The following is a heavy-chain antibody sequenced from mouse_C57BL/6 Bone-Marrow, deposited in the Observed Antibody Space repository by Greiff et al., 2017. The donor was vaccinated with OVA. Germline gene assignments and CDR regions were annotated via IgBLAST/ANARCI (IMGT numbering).Heavy chain of an antibody. CDR3: ASYYGSSYLYY. CDR1: GYTFTSYW. Sequence: QVQLQQPGAELVKPGASVKSSCKASGYTFTSYWMHWVKQRPGQGLEWIGMIHPNSGSTNYNEKFKSKATLTVDKSSSTAYMQLSSLTSEDSAVYYCASYYGSSYLYYWGQGTTLTVSS. V-gene: IGHV1-64*01. CDR2: IHPNSGST. J-gene: IGHJ2*01. D-gene: IGHD1-1*01.